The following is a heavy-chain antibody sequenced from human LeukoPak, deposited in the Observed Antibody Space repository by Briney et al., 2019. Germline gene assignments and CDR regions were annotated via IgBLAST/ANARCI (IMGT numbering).Heavy chain of an antibody. CDR1: GYTLTELS. D-gene: IGHD3-22*01. Sequence: ASVKVSCTVSGYTLTELSMHWVRQAPGKGLEWMGGFDPEDGETIYAQKFQGRVTMTEDTSTDTAYMELSSLRSEDTAVYYCATDLPRQSGYYYRYFQHWGQGTLVTVSS. V-gene: IGHV1-24*01. CDR2: FDPEDGET. J-gene: IGHJ1*01. CDR3: ATDLPRQSGYYYRYFQH.